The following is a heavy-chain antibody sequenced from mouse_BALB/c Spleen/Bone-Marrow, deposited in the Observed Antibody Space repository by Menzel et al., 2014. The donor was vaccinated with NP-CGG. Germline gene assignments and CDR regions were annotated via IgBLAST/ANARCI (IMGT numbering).Heavy chain of an antibody. D-gene: IGHD2-14*01. V-gene: IGHV1S81*02. CDR2: INPSNGRT. CDR3: ARGGRYDERTWFAY. J-gene: IGHJ3*01. Sequence: QVQLQHPGAELVKPGASVKLSCKASGYTFTSYWMHWVKQRPGQGLEWIGEINPSNGRTNYNEKFKSKATLTVDKSSSTAYMQLSSLTSEDSAVYYCARGGRYDERTWFAYWGQGTLVTVSA. CDR1: GYTFTSYW.